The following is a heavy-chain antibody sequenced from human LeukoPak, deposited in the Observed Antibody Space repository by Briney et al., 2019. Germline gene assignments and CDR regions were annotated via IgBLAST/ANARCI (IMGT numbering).Heavy chain of an antibody. J-gene: IGHJ4*02. D-gene: IGHD1-26*01. V-gene: IGHV3-21*01. CDR1: GFTFSDYS. CDR2: ISSSSSYM. CDR3: AGLAGAGSSGFNY. Sequence: PGGSLRVSCAASGFTFSDYSMNWVRQAPGKGLEWVSSISSSSSYMKYAESVRGRFTISRDNAKNSLYLHMSSLRAEDTAVYYCAGLAGAGSSGFNYWGQGTLVTVSS.